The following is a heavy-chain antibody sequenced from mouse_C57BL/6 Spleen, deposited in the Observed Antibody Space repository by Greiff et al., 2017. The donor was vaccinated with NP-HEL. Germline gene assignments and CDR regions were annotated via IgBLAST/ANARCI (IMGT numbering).Heavy chain of an antibody. D-gene: IGHD2-5*01. CDR3: ARHGLGYSNYFDY. CDR2: ISGGGGNT. Sequence: EVQVVESGGGLVKPGGSLKLSCAASGFTFSSYTMSWVRQTPEKRLEWVATISGGGGNTYYPDSVKGRFTIARDNATNTLYLQMSSLRSEDTALYYCARHGLGYSNYFDYWGQGTTLTVSS. CDR1: GFTFSSYT. J-gene: IGHJ2*01. V-gene: IGHV5-9*01.